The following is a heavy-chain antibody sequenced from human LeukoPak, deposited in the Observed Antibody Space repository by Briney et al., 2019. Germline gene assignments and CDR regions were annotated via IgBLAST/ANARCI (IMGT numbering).Heavy chain of an antibody. CDR2: IYHSGST. V-gene: IGHV4-38-2*01. Sequence: PSQTLSLTCAVSGYSISSGYYCGWIRQPPGKGLEWIGRIYHSGSTYYNTSLKSRVTISVDTSKNHFSLKLTSVTAADTALYYCAKRPYRRGYGSGYNCYMDVWGKGTTVTVSS. D-gene: IGHD3-10*01. CDR3: AKRPYRRGYGSGYNCYMDV. J-gene: IGHJ6*03. CDR1: GYSISSGYY.